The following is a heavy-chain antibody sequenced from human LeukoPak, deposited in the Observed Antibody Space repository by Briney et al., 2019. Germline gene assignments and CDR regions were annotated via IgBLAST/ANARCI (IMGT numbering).Heavy chain of an antibody. Sequence: PGGSLRLSCAASGFTFSSYGMHWVRQAPGKGLEWVAVISYDGSNKYYADSVKGRFTISRDNSKNTLYLQMNSLRAEDTAVYYCARDRSPDSSPITFHAFDIWGQGTMVTVSS. CDR3: ARDRSPDSSPITFHAFDI. CDR2: ISYDGSNK. CDR1: GFTFSSYG. J-gene: IGHJ3*02. D-gene: IGHD3-22*01. V-gene: IGHV3-30*19.